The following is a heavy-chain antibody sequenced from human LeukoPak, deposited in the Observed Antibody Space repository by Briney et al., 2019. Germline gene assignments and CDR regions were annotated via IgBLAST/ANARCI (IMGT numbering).Heavy chain of an antibody. D-gene: IGHD6-19*01. Sequence: GGSLRLSCAASGFTFSSYEMNWVRQAPGKGLEWISYISYSGNTIYYGDSVKGRFTISRDNSKNSVYLQMNNLRAEDTAVYYCARELDITGWVGAFDYWGQGTVVTVSS. V-gene: IGHV3-48*03. J-gene: IGHJ4*02. CDR1: GFTFSSYE. CDR3: ARELDITGWVGAFDY. CDR2: ISYSGNTI.